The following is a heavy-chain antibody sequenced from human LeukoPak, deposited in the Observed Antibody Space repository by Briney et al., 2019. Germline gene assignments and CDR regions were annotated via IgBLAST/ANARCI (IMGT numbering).Heavy chain of an antibody. CDR2: INSDGSST. Sequence: PGGSLRLSCTVSGFTFSSYWMHWVRQAPGKGLVWVSRINSDGSSTSYADSVKGRFTISRDNAKNTLYLQMNSLRAEDTAVYYCARVGGWYRSYYMDVWGKGTTVTVSS. CDR1: GFTFSSYW. J-gene: IGHJ6*03. CDR3: ARVGGWYRSYYMDV. D-gene: IGHD6-19*01. V-gene: IGHV3-74*01.